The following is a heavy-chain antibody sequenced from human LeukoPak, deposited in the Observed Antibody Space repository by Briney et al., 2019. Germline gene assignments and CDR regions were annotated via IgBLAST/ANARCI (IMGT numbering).Heavy chain of an antibody. V-gene: IGHV1-2*02. Sequence: ASVKVPCKSSGYTFTGYYMHWVRQAPGQGLEWMGWINPNSGGTNYAQKFQGRVTMTGDTSISTAYMELSRLRSDDTAVYYCARGSGCSSTSCYSPLLDPWGQGNLVTVSS. CDR2: INPNSGGT. D-gene: IGHD2-2*01. CDR3: ARGSGCSSTSCYSPLLDP. J-gene: IGHJ5*02. CDR1: GYTFTGYY.